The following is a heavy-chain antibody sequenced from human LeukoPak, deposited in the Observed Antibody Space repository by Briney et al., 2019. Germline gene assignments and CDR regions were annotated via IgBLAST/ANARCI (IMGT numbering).Heavy chain of an antibody. J-gene: IGHJ3*02. Sequence: GASVKVSCKASGYTFTGYYMHWMRQAPGQGLEWMGRINPNSGGTNSAQKFQVRVTMTRDTSIRTAYMELSRLRSDDTAVYYCARADCSSISCLNAFDIWGQGTMVTVSS. CDR2: INPNSGGT. CDR1: GYTFTGYY. D-gene: IGHD2-2*01. V-gene: IGHV1-2*06. CDR3: ARADCSSISCLNAFDI.